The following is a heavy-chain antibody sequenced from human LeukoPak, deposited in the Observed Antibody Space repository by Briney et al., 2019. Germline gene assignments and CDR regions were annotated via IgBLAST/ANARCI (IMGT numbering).Heavy chain of an antibody. Sequence: SVKVSCKASGGTFSSYAISWVRQAPGQGLEWMGGIIPIFGTANYAQKFQGRVTITADESTSTAYMELSSLRSEDTAVYYCARSEAEDDAFDVWGQGTMVTVSS. CDR1: GGTFSSYA. CDR3: ARSEAEDDAFDV. V-gene: IGHV1-69*01. CDR2: IIPIFGTA. J-gene: IGHJ3*01.